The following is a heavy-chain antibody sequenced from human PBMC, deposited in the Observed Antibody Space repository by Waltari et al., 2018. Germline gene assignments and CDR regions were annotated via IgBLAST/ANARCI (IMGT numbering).Heavy chain of an antibody. CDR1: GFPVRTNY. D-gene: IGHD6-13*01. CDR2: IHAAGST. V-gene: IGHV3-66*02. J-gene: IGHJ2*01. CDR3: ARVRIAASGGWYFDL. Sequence: DVQLLESGGGLVQPGWSLRLSCAVAGFPVRTNYMSWVRQDTGKGLEWVSNIHAAGSTSYADSVKGQFTISRDNSKNTVSLQMNSLRVEDTAVYYCARVRIAASGGWYFDLWGRGTLVTVSS.